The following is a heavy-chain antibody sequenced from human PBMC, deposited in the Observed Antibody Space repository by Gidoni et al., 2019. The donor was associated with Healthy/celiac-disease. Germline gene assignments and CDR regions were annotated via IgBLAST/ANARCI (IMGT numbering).Heavy chain of an antibody. V-gene: IGHV4-59*01. Sequence: QVQLQESGPGLVKPSDALSLTFTDSGRSTSSYYWSWIRQPPGKGLVWIGYIYYSGSTNYNPSLKSRVTISVDTSKNQFSLKLSSVTAADTAVYYCARGSHISSGWFPTDYWGQGTLVTVSS. J-gene: IGHJ4*02. CDR1: GRSTSSYY. CDR2: IYYSGST. D-gene: IGHD6-19*01. CDR3: ARGSHISSGWFPTDY.